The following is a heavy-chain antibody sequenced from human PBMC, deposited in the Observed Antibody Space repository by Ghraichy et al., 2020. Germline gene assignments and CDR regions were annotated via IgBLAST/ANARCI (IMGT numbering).Heavy chain of an antibody. CDR3: ARDGGDYVGLGYYYYYYMDV. V-gene: IGHV1-69*13. CDR2: IIPIFGTA. J-gene: IGHJ6*03. CDR1: GGTFSSYA. Sequence: SVKVSCKASGGTFSSYAISWVRQAPGQGLEWMGGIIPIFGTANYAQKFQGRVTITADESTSTAYMELSSLRSEDTAVYYCARDGGDYVGLGYYYYYYMDVWGKGTTVTVSS. D-gene: IGHD2-21*02.